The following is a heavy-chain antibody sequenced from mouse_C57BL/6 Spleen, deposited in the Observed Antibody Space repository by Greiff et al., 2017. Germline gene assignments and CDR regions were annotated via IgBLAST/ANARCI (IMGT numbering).Heavy chain of an antibody. CDR3: AKETGAWFAY. V-gene: IGHV5-4*03. CDR2: ISDGGSYT. D-gene: IGHD4-1*01. Sequence: VMLVESGGGLVKPGGSLKLSCAASGFTFSSYAMSWVRQTPEKRLEWVATISDGGSYTYYPDNVKGRFTISRDNAKNNLYLQMSHLKSEDTAMYYCAKETGAWFAYWGQGTLVTVSA. CDR1: GFTFSSYA. J-gene: IGHJ3*01.